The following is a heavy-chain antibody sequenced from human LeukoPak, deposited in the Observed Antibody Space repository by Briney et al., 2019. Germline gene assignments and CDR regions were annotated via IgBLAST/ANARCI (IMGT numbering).Heavy chain of an antibody. CDR1: GFTFSSYS. CDR3: ARGDGVIMKY. Sequence: GGSLRLSCAASGFTFSSYSMNWVRQAPGRGLEWVAAISSSSSYIYYADSVKGRFTISRDNAKNSLYLQMDSLRAEDTAVYYCARGDGVIMKYWGQGALVTISS. J-gene: IGHJ4*02. D-gene: IGHD3-10*01. V-gene: IGHV3-21*01. CDR2: ISSSSSYI.